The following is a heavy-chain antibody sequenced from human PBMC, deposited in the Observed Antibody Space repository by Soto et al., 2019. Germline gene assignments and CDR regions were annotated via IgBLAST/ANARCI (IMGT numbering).Heavy chain of an antibody. V-gene: IGHV1-3*01. Sequence: ASVKVSCKASGYTFTGFSLHWVRQAPGQRLEWMGWINAGSGNTKYSQKFQGRVTITRDTSASTAYMELSSLTSEDTAVYYCARDQWFGESFRYYFDYWAQGTLVTVSS. CDR3: ARDQWFGESFRYYFDY. CDR1: GYTFTGFS. J-gene: IGHJ4*02. D-gene: IGHD3-10*01. CDR2: INAGSGNT.